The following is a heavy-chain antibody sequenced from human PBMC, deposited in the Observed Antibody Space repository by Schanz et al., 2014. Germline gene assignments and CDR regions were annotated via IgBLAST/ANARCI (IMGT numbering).Heavy chain of an antibody. CDR2: ISGSGGST. D-gene: IGHD2-21*01. CDR1: GFTVSSNH. Sequence: EGQLAESGGGLVQPGGSLRLSCAVSGFTVSSNHMSWVRQAPGKGLEWVSAISGSGGSTYYADSVEGRFTISRDNSRNTLYLQMNSLRAEDTAVYYCARDLEGYDGGGGGFDPWGQGTLVNVSS. CDR3: ARDLEGYDGGGGGFDP. J-gene: IGHJ5*02. V-gene: IGHV3-66*02.